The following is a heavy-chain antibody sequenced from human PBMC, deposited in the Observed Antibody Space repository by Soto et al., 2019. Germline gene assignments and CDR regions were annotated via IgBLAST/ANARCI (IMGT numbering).Heavy chain of an antibody. V-gene: IGHV3-33*01. CDR3: ARGLRLDACDI. CDR1: GFSFSGYG. J-gene: IGHJ3*02. D-gene: IGHD2-21*02. CDR2: IGFDGSNK. Sequence: QVQLVESGGGVVQPGRSLRLSCAAWGFSFSGYGMHWVRQAPGKGLEWVAVIGFDGSNKYYADSVKGRFTITRDNSKNSLYLQMHSLRAEDTAVYYCARGLRLDACDIWGQGTKVTVSS.